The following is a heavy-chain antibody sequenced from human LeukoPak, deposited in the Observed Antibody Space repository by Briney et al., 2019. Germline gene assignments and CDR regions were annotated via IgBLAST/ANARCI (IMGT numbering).Heavy chain of an antibody. CDR1: GFTFSSYG. D-gene: IGHD2-2*01. CDR2: IRYDGSNK. V-gene: IGHV3-30*02. Sequence: GGSLRLSCAASGFTFSSYGMHWVRQAPGKGLEWVAFIRYDGSNKYYADSVKGRFTISRDNSKNTLYLQMNSLRAEDTAVYYCARDLVPAAPMLDYWGQGTLVTVSS. CDR3: ARDLVPAAPMLDY. J-gene: IGHJ4*02.